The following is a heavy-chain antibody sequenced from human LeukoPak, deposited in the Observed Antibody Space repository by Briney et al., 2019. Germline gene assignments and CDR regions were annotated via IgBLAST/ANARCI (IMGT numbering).Heavy chain of an antibody. CDR3: ARSKTYYYDSSGYFDP. CDR1: GYTFTSYG. D-gene: IGHD3-22*01. CDR2: ISAYNGNT. V-gene: IGHV1-18*01. J-gene: IGHJ5*02. Sequence: GASVKVSCKASGYTFTSYGISWVRQAPGQGLEWMGWISAYNGNTNYAQKLQGRVTMTTDTSTSTAYMELRSLRSDDTAVYYCARSKTYYYDSSGYFDPWGQGTLVTVSS.